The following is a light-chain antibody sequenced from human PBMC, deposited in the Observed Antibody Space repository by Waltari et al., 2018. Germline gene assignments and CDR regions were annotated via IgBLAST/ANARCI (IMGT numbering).Light chain of an antibody. V-gene: IGKV3-15*01. CDR3: QQYNSWPPRYT. Sequence: EIVMTQSPATLSVSPGERATLSCRASQSVSSNLAWYQQKPGQAPRHLIYGASTRATGIPARFSGSGSGTEFTLTISSLQSEDFALYYCQQYNSWPPRYTFGQGTKLEVK. CDR2: GAS. J-gene: IGKJ2*01. CDR1: QSVSSN.